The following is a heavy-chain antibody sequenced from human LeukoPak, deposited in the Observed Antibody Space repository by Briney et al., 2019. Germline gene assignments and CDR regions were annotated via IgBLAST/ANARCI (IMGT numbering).Heavy chain of an antibody. D-gene: IGHD6-13*01. CDR3: ARAPPGGIAAAGTFDY. J-gene: IGHJ4*02. Sequence: GASVKVSCKASGYTFSSYGFNWVRQAPGQGLEWMGRINPNSGGTNYAQKFQGRVTVTRDTSISTAYMELSRLRSDDTAVYYCARAPPGGIAAAGTFDYWGQGTLVTVSS. CDR2: INPNSGGT. V-gene: IGHV1-2*06. CDR1: GYTFSSYG.